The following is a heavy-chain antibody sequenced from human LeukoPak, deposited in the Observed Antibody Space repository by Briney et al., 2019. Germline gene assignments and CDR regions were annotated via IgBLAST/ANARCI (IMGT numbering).Heavy chain of an antibody. D-gene: IGHD3-16*01. Sequence: PSETLSLTCAVYGGSFSGYYWSWIRQPPGKGLEWIGEINHSGSTNYNPSLKSRVTISVDTSKNQFSLKLSSVTAADTAVYYCAGDLVLGYWGQGTLVTVSS. V-gene: IGHV4-34*01. CDR3: AGDLVLGY. CDR2: INHSGST. J-gene: IGHJ4*02. CDR1: GGSFSGYY.